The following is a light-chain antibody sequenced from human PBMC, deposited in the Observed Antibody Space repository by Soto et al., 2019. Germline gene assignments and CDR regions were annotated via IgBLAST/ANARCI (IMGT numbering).Light chain of an antibody. J-gene: IGLJ1*01. Sequence: QPALAQPASVSGSPGQSITISCTGTDSDVGAYDSVSWYQQHPHKAPQLIIYKGTQRPSGVSNRFSGSTSGNAASLTISALQADDEADYFCCSSAPESTYVFGTGTKVTVL. CDR2: KGT. CDR3: CSSAPESTYV. CDR1: DSDVGAYDS. V-gene: IGLV2-23*01.